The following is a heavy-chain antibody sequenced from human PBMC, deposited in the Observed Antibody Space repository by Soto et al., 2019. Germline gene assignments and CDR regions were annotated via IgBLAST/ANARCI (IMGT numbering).Heavy chain of an antibody. D-gene: IGHD1-26*01. J-gene: IGHJ4*02. CDR2: IYYSGST. V-gene: IGHV4-61*08. CDR1: GGSISSGGSF. Sequence: SETLSLTCAVSGGSISSGGSFWSWIRQPPGKGLEWIGYIYYSGSTNYNPSLKSRVTISVDTSKNQFSLKLSSVTAADTAVYYCARRYGGNFDYWGQGTLVTVSS. CDR3: ARRYGGNFDY.